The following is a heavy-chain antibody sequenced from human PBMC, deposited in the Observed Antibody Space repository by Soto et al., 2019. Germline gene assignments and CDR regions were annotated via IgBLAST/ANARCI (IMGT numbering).Heavy chain of an antibody. J-gene: IGHJ4*02. CDR2: IIPILGIA. CDR1: GGTFSSYT. V-gene: IGHV1-69*08. Sequence: QVQLVQSGAEVKKPGSSVKVSCKASGGTFSSYTVNWVRQAPGQGLEWMGRIIPILGIANYAHEFQGRVTITADKPTSTDYMDLSRLRCEDTAVYYCARDFRVWGQGNQVTVSS. CDR3: ARDFRV.